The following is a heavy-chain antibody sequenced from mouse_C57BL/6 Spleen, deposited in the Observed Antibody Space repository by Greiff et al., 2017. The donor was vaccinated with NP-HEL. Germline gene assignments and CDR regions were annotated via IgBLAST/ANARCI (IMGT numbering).Heavy chain of an antibody. CDR2: IDPSDSYT. CDR1: GYTFTSYW. J-gene: IGHJ2*01. V-gene: IGHV1-50*01. D-gene: IGHD2-3*01. Sequence: QVQLQQPGAELVKPGASVKLSCKASGYTFTSYWMQWVKQRPGQGLEWIGEIDPSDSYTNYNQKFKGKATLTVDTSSSTAYMQLSSLTSEDSAVYYCARGARGDDGYFDDWGQGTTLTVSS. CDR3: ARGARGDDGYFDD.